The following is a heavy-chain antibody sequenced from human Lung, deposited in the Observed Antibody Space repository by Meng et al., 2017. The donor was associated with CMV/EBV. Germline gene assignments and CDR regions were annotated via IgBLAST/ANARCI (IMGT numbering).Heavy chain of an antibody. Sequence: GPGLSKPSEPLSSTCTVSGGSISSSSYYWAWIRQPPGEGLEWIGSVVDSGTTYYTSSLKSRVSISVDTSKNQFSLKLSSVTAADTAVYYCARHHHSPTFDYWGQGTLVTVSS. J-gene: IGHJ4*02. D-gene: IGHD1-14*01. CDR3: ARHHHSPTFDY. V-gene: IGHV4-39*01. CDR1: GGSISSSSYY. CDR2: VVDSGTT.